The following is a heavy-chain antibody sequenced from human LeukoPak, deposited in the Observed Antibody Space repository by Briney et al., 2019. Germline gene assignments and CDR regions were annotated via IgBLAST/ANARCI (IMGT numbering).Heavy chain of an antibody. CDR2: MSYDGFSK. CDR1: GFTFRSYW. J-gene: IGHJ4*02. D-gene: IGHD1-26*01. CDR3: AKAPSGSYVPFEF. V-gene: IGHV3-30*18. Sequence: GGSLRLSCVASGFTFRSYWMNWVRQAPGKGLEWVAAMSYDGFSKYYADSVKGRFTISRDDSRSTVDLHLSSLGPDDTAVYYCAKAPSGSYVPFEFWGQGTLVTVSS.